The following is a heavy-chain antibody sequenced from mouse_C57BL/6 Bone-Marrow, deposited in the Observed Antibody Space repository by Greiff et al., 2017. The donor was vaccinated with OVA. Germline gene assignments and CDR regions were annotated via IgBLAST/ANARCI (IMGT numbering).Heavy chain of an antibody. D-gene: IGHD1-1*01. CDR1: GFNIKDDY. V-gene: IGHV14-4*01. CDR3: TTGYYGSSPAWFAY. J-gene: IGHJ3*01. Sequence: VQLQQSGAELVRPGASVKLSCTASGFNIKDDYMHWVQQRPEQGLEWIGWIDPENGDTEYASKFQGKATITADTSSNTAYLQLSSLTSEDTAVYYCTTGYYGSSPAWFAYWGQGTLVTVSA. CDR2: IDPENGDT.